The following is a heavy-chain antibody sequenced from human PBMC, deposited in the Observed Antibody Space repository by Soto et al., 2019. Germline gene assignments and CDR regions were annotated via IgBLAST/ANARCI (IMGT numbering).Heavy chain of an antibody. J-gene: IGHJ4*02. Sequence: EVQLLESGGGLVQPGGSLRLSCAASGFTFSSYAMSWVRQAPGKGLEWVSAISGSGGSTYYADSVKGRFTISRDNSKNTLYLQMNSLRAEDTAVYYCAKDLVLWFGELLNVFDYWGQGTLVTVSS. CDR1: GFTFSSYA. CDR3: AKDLVLWFGELLNVFDY. CDR2: ISGSGGST. D-gene: IGHD3-10*01. V-gene: IGHV3-23*01.